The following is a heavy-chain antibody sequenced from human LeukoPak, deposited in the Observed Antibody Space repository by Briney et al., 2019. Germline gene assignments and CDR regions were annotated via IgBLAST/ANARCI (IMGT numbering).Heavy chain of an antibody. CDR2: IYHSGST. J-gene: IGHJ3*02. CDR3: ARALYDSSGATDAFDI. D-gene: IGHD3-22*01. Sequence: NPSETLSLTCAVSGGSISSGGYSWSWVRQPPRKGLEWIGYIYHSGSTYYNPSLKSRVTISVDRSKNQFSLKLSSVTAADTAVYYCARALYDSSGATDAFDIWGQGTMVTVSS. CDR1: GGSISSGGYS. V-gene: IGHV4-30-2*01.